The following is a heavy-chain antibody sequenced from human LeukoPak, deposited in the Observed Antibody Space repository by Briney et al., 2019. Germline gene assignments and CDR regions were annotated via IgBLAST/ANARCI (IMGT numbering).Heavy chain of an antibody. CDR3: ARGLYDILTGYYSNV. CDR1: GGSFSGYY. Sequence: SETLSLTCAVYGGSFSGYYWSWIRQPPGKGLEWIWEINHSGSTNYNPSLKSRVTISVDTSKNQFSLKLSSVTAADTAVYYCARGLYDILTGYYSNVWGKGTTVTVPS. V-gene: IGHV4-34*01. J-gene: IGHJ6*04. D-gene: IGHD3-9*01. CDR2: INHSGST.